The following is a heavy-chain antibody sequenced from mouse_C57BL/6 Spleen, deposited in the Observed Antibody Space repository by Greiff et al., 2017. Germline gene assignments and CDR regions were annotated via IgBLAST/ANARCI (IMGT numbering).Heavy chain of an antibody. Sequence: ESGAELVKPGASVKISCKASGYAFSSYWMNWVKQRPGKGLEWIGQIYPGDGDTNYNGKFKGKATLTADKSSSTAYMQLSSLTSEDSAVYFCAPTTVVAPFAYWGQGTLVTVSA. CDR3: APTTVVAPFAY. CDR2: IYPGDGDT. V-gene: IGHV1-80*01. D-gene: IGHD1-1*01. J-gene: IGHJ3*01. CDR1: GYAFSSYW.